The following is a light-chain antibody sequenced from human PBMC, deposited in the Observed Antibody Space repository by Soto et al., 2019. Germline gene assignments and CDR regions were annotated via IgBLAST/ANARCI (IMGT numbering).Light chain of an antibody. CDR3: QQYDSYSPLT. CDR2: KAS. J-gene: IGKJ4*01. V-gene: IGKV1-5*03. CDR1: QSISSW. Sequence: DIQMTQSPSTLSASVGDRVTITWRASQSISSWLARYQQKPGKAPKLLIYKASGLESGVPSRFSGSGSGTDFTLTISSLQPDDFATYYCQQYDSYSPLTFGGGTKVDIK.